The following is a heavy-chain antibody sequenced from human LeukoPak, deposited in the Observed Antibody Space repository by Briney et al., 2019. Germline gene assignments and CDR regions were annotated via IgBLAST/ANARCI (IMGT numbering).Heavy chain of an antibody. D-gene: IGHD4-23*01. CDR3: GRHEPGYGGHDDY. CDR1: GGSISSYY. J-gene: IGHJ4*02. V-gene: IGHV4-4*07. CDR2: IYTSGST. Sequence: SETLSLTCTVSGGSISSYYWSWIRQPAGKGLEWIGRIYTSGSTNYNPSLKNRVTISIDTSKNQFSLNLSSVTAADTAVYYCGRHEPGYGGHDDYWGQGTLVTVSS.